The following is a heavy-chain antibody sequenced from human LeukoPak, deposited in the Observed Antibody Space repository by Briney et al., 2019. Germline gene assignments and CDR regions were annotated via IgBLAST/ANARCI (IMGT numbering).Heavy chain of an antibody. J-gene: IGHJ4*02. CDR3: AREQGGIAVAGPFDY. V-gene: IGHV3-21*01. D-gene: IGHD6-19*01. CDR2: ISSSSSYI. CDR1: GFTFSSRDW. Sequence: GSLRLSCVASGFTFSSRDWMTWVRQAPGKGLEWVSSISSSSSYIYYADSVKGRFTISRDNAKNSLYLQMNSLRAEDTAVYYCAREQGGIAVAGPFDYWGQGTLVTVSS.